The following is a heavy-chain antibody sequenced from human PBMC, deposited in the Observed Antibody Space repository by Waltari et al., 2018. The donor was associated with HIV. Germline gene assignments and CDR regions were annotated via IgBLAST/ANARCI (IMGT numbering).Heavy chain of an antibody. CDR1: GYTFNSYR. CDR3: AREGRGSYYPFGY. J-gene: IGHJ4*02. D-gene: IGHD1-26*01. CDR2: IEYDGSIK. V-gene: IGHV3-30-3*01. Sequence: QVQLVVSGGGVVQPGRSLRLSFTATGYTFNSYRRHWVRQAPGKGMEWVAVIEYDGSIKSYAGSGKGRFTSTRDNSKNTLYQQMNRLRAGDTAVYYCAREGRGSYYPFGYWGQGTLVTVSA.